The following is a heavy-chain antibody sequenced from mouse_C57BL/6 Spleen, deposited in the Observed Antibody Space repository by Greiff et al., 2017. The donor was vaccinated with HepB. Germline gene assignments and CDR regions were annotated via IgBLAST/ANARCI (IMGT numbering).Heavy chain of an antibody. CDR2: IDPSDSET. CDR1: GYTFTSYW. CDR3: ASERCNYEGWYFDV. D-gene: IGHD2-1*01. Sequence: QVQLQQPGAELVRPGSSVKLSCKASGYTFTSYWMHWVKQRPMKGLEWIGNIDPSDSETNYNQKFKDKATLTVDKSSSTAYMQLSSLTSEDSAVYYCASERCNYEGWYFDVWGTGTTVTVSS. V-gene: IGHV1-52*01. J-gene: IGHJ1*03.